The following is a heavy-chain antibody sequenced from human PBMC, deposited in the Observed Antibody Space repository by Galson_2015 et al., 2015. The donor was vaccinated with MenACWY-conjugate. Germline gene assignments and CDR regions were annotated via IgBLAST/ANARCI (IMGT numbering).Heavy chain of an antibody. V-gene: IGHV5-51*03. CDR1: GYSFTNYW. D-gene: IGHD6-13*01. J-gene: IGHJ4*02. CDR3: ARPASGHSSSCDY. CDR2: IYPGDSDT. Sequence: QSGAEVKKPGESLTISCKGSGYSFTNYWIGWVRQMPGKGLEWMGIIYPGDSDTRYSPSFQGQVTISADKSINTAYLQWSSLKPSDTAIYYCARPASGHSSSCDYWGQGTLVTVSS.